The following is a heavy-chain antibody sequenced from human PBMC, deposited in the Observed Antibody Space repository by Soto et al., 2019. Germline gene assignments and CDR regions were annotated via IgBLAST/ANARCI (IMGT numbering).Heavy chain of an antibody. J-gene: IGHJ4*02. V-gene: IGHV3-23*01. CDR2: ISGSGGST. D-gene: IGHD3-3*01. Sequence: GGSLRLSCAASGFTFSSYAMSWVRQAPGKGLEWVSAISGSGGSTYYADSVKGRFTISRDNSKNTLYLQMNSLRAEDTAVYYCALYPYYDFWSGYSYFDYWGQGTLVIVSS. CDR1: GFTFSSYA. CDR3: ALYPYYDFWSGYSYFDY.